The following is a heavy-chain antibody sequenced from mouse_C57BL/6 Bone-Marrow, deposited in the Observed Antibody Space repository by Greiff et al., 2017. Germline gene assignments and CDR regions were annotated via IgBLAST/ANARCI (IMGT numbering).Heavy chain of an antibody. J-gene: IGHJ2*01. CDR3: TRDLFPVVAVCY. Sequence: QVQLKESGAELVRPGASVTLSCKASGYTFTDYEMHWVKPTPVHGLEWIGAIDPETGGTAYNQKFKGKAILTADKSSSTAYLELLSLTSEDSAVYYCTRDLFPVVAVCYWGQGTTLTVSS. V-gene: IGHV1-15*01. D-gene: IGHD1-1*01. CDR1: GYTFTDYE. CDR2: IDPETGGT.